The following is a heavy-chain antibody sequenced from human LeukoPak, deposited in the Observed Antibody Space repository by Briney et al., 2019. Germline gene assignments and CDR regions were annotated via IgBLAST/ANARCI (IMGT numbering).Heavy chain of an antibody. CDR3: ARSIVVPAAINGYYFDY. D-gene: IGHD2-2*01. J-gene: IGHJ4*02. CDR2: INWNGGST. V-gene: IGHV3-20*04. CDR1: GFTFDNHG. Sequence: PGGSLRLSCAASGFTFDNHGMSWVRQAPGKGLEWVSGINWNGGSTGYADSVKGRFTISRDNAKNSPYLQMNSLRAEDTALYYCARSIVVPAAINGYYFDYWGQGALVTVSS.